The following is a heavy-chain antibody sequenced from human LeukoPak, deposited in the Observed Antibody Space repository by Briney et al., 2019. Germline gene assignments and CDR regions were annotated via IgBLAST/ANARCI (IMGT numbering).Heavy chain of an antibody. CDR1: GGPFSGYY. CDR2: INHSGST. Sequence: SETLSLTCAVYGGPFSGYYWSWIRQPPGKGLEWIGEINHSGSTNYNPSLKSRVTISVDTSKNQFSLKLSSVTAADTAVYYCARGNYDFWSGYSFVDYWGQGTLVTVSS. D-gene: IGHD3-3*01. V-gene: IGHV4-34*01. CDR3: ARGNYDFWSGYSFVDY. J-gene: IGHJ4*02.